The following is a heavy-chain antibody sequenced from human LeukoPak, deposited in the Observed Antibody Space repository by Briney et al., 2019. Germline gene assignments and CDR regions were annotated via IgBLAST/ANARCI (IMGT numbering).Heavy chain of an antibody. CDR2: ISYDGSNK. D-gene: IGHD2-21*02. V-gene: IGHV3-30*04. CDR3: ARDGLADCGDDCYSDFAY. Sequence: GGSLRLSCAASGFTFSSYAMHWVRQAPGKGLEWVAVISYDGSNKYYADSVKGRFTISRDNSKNTLYLQMNSLRAEDTAVYYCARDGLADCGDDCYSDFAYWGQGTLVTVSS. J-gene: IGHJ4*02. CDR1: GFTFSSYA.